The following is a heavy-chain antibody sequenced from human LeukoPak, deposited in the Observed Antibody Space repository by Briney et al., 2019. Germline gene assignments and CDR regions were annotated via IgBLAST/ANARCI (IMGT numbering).Heavy chain of an antibody. CDR1: GFTFGTYW. J-gene: IGHJ4*02. CDR3: ARDYSSSSGLDY. D-gene: IGHD6-6*01. V-gene: IGHV3-7*01. CDR2: LKQDGSEK. Sequence: PGGSLRLSCVASGFTFGTYWMSWVRQAPGKGLEWVANLKQDGSEKYYVDSVKGRFTISRDNAKNSLYLQMDSLRVEDTAVYYCARDYSSSSGLDYWGQGSLVTVSA.